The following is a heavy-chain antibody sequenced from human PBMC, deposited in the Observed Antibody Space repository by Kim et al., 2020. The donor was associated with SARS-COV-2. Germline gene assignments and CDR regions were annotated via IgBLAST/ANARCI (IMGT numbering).Heavy chain of an antibody. Sequence: GGSLRLSCAASGFTFSSYAMSWVRQAPGKGLEWVSAISGSGGSTYYADSVKGRFTISRDNSKNTLYLQMNSLRAEDTAVYYCAKIKDIVVVVAAYNWFDPWGQGTLVTVSS. CDR1: GFTFSSYA. CDR3: AKIKDIVVVVAAYNWFDP. J-gene: IGHJ5*02. D-gene: IGHD2-15*01. V-gene: IGHV3-23*01. CDR2: ISGSGGST.